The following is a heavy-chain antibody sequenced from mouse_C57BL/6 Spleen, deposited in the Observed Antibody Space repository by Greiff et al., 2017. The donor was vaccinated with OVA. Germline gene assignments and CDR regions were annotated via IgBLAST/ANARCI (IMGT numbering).Heavy chain of an antibody. Sequence: QVQLQQPGAELVMPGASVKLSCKASGYTFTSYWMHWVKQRPGQGLEWIGEIDPSDSYTNYNQKFKGKSTLTVDKSSSTAYMQLSSLTSEDSAVYYCAREEGGSSSWFAYWGQGTLVTVSA. CDR2: IDPSDSYT. V-gene: IGHV1-69*01. CDR1: GYTFTSYW. D-gene: IGHD1-1*01. CDR3: AREEGGSSSWFAY. J-gene: IGHJ3*01.